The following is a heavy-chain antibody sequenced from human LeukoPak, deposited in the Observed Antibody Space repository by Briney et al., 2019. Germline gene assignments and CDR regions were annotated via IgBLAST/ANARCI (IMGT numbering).Heavy chain of an antibody. J-gene: IGHJ4*02. Sequence: GGSLRLSCADSRFTVSSNYMSWVRQAPGKGLEWVSVIFSGGTTFYADSVKGRFTISRDNSENTLYLQMNSLRAEDTAVYYCATSRTDYDLDYWGQGTLVTVSS. V-gene: IGHV3-66*01. CDR3: ATSRTDYDLDY. CDR1: RFTVSSNY. D-gene: IGHD4-17*01. CDR2: IFSGGTT.